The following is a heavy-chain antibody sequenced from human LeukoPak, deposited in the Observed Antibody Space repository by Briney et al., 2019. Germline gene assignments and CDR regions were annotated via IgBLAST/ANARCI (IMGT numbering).Heavy chain of an antibody. CDR1: GFTFSSYA. V-gene: IGHV3-23*01. Sequence: PGGSLRLSCAASGFTFSSYAMSGVRQAPGKGLEWVSAISGSGGSTYYADSVKGRFTISRDNSKNTLYLQMNSLRAEDTAVYYCAKTLYLVVTAISDYWGQGTLVTVSS. CDR2: ISGSGGST. J-gene: IGHJ4*02. CDR3: AKTLYLVVTAISDY. D-gene: IGHD2-21*02.